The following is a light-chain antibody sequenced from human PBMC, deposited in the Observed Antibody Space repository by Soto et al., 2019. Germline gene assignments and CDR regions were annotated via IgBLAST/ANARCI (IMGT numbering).Light chain of an antibody. CDR3: CSYAGSYTYV. CDR2: DVS. CDR1: SSDVGGYNY. V-gene: IGLV2-11*01. Sequence: QSALTQPRSVSGSPGQSVTISCTGTSSDVGGYNYVSWYQHHPGKAPKLIFYDVSQRPSGVPDRFSASKSGNTASLAISGLQAEDEADYYCCSYAGSYTYVFGTGTKLTVL. J-gene: IGLJ1*01.